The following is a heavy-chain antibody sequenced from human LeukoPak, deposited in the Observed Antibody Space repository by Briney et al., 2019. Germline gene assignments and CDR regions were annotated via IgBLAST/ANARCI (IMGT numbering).Heavy chain of an antibody. CDR3: TTDLRNYGDPSDAFDI. V-gene: IGHV3-15*01. D-gene: IGHD4-17*01. CDR1: GFTFSNAW. Sequence: GGSLRLSCAASGFTFSNAWMSWVRQAPGKGLEWVGRIKSKTDGGTTDYAAPVKGRFTISRDDSKNTLYLQMNSLKTEDTAVYYCTTDLRNYGDPSDAFDIWDQGTMVTVSS. CDR2: IKSKTDGGTT. J-gene: IGHJ3*02.